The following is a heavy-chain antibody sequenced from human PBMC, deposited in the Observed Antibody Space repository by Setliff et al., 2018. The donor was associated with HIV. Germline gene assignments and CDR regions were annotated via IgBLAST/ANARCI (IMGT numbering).Heavy chain of an antibody. CDR3: ASLWVPRDAFEI. CDR1: GFTFRGSW. J-gene: IGHJ3*02. V-gene: IGHV3-74*01. CDR2: INSDGRST. D-gene: IGHD2-21*01. Sequence: GGSLRLSCAASGFTFRGSWMHCVRQAPGEGLVWISRINSDGRSTIYADSLKGRFTISKDNAKSTLYLQLNSLRVAYTAVYCCASLWVPRDAFEIWGLGTRVTVSS.